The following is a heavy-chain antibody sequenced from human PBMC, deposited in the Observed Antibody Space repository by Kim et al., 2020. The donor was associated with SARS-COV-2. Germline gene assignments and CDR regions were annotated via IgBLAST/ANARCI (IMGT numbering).Heavy chain of an antibody. CDR2: ISGRTDNT. D-gene: IGHD3-10*01. Sequence: GGSLRLSCAASGFTFSDFYMFWIRQAPGKGLEWISYISGRTDNTHYAASLKGRFTIYRDNANNSLYLQMNGLRLEDTAVYYCARELPRFVEFSGFWGHGTLVTVSS. CDR3: ARELPRFVEFSGF. V-gene: IGHV3-11*05. CDR1: GFTFSDFY. J-gene: IGHJ4*01.